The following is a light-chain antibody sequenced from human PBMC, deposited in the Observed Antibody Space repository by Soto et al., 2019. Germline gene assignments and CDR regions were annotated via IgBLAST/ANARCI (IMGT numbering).Light chain of an antibody. J-gene: IGLJ2*01. V-gene: IGLV2-14*03. Sequence: QSALTQPASVSGSPGQSITISCTGTSSDVGGYNYVSWYQQHPGKAPKLLICDVTNRPSGVSNRFSDSKSGNTASLTISGLQTEDEADYYCSSFASSIPLVFGGGTKVTVL. CDR3: SSFASSIPLV. CDR2: DVT. CDR1: SSDVGGYNY.